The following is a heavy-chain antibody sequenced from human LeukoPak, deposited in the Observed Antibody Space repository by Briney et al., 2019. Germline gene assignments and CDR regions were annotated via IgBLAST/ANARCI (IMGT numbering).Heavy chain of an antibody. CDR2: IYHSGST. CDR1: GDSISNSAYY. V-gene: IGHV4-39*01. Sequence: SETLSLTCTVSGDSISNSAYYWGWIRQSPGKGLEWIGNIYHSGSTYYNPSLKSRVTISVDTSKNQFSLKLSSVTAADTAVYYCARGLNWGQGTLVTVSS. CDR3: ARGLN. J-gene: IGHJ4*02. D-gene: IGHD3-16*01.